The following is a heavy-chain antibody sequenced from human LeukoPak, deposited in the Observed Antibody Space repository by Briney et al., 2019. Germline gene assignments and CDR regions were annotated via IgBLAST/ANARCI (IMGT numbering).Heavy chain of an antibody. J-gene: IGHJ4*02. V-gene: IGHV3-7*01. Sequence: GGSLRLSCAASGFSFSSYWMTWVRQAPGKGLEWVANIKQDGSQKYYVDSVKGRFTISRDNAKNSLYLQMNSLRAEDTAVYYCVSTGSQLDYWGQGTLVTVSA. CDR2: IKQDGSQK. CDR3: VSTGSQLDY. CDR1: GFSFSSYW. D-gene: IGHD2-2*01.